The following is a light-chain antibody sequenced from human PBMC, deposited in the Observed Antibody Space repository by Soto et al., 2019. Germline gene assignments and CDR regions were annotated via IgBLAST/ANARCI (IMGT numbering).Light chain of an antibody. CDR2: RAT. V-gene: IGKV3-15*01. J-gene: IGKJ4*01. CDR3: QQYNDWPPLT. CDR1: QSIGSS. Sequence: EIVMTQSPATLSVSPGEGATLSCRASQSIGSSLAWYQQRPGQAPRLLIYRATSTATGVPARFSGSGSGTQFTLTISSLQSEDFAVYYCQQYNDWPPLTFGGGTKVEI.